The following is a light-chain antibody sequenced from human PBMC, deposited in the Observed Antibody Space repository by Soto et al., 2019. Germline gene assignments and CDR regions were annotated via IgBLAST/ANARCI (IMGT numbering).Light chain of an antibody. CDR1: SSDVGGYNY. J-gene: IGLJ1*01. Sequence: QSVLTQPASVSGSPGQSITISCTGTSSDVGGYNYVSWYQQHPGKAPKLMIYDVSNRPSGVSNRFSGSKSGNTASLTISGLQAEDEADYYCSSYTSSSTLFGTGTKLTV. V-gene: IGLV2-14*01. CDR3: SSYTSSSTL. CDR2: DVS.